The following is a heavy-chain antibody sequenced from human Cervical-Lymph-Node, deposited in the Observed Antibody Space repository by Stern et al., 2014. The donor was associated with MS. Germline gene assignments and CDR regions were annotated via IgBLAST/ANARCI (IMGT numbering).Heavy chain of an antibody. CDR1: GGSMNGYY. CDR2: LYYIGTT. J-gene: IGHJ6*02. D-gene: IGHD2-8*02. V-gene: IGHV4-59*08. CDR3: ARLQTVLNYYYGVDV. Sequence: DQLVESGPGLATPSETLSLTCTVSGGSMNGYYWSWIRQPPGKGLEWIGNLYYIGTTNYNPPLESRATISLDPSKTHFPLRLSSVTAADTAVYYCARLQTVLNYYYGVDVWGQGTTVIVSS.